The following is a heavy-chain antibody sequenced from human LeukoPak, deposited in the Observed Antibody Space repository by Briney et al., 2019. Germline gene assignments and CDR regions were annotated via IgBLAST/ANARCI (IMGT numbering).Heavy chain of an antibody. V-gene: IGHV3-64D*06. CDR3: AADPDDILTGYDY. J-gene: IGHJ4*02. CDR1: GFIFSSYT. Sequence: GGSLRLSCSASGFIFSSYTMYWVRQAPGKGLEYVSVINGDGRTTYYADSVKGRFTISRDNSRTTLYLQMSSLRSEDTAVYYCAADPDDILTGYDYWGQGTLVTVSS. CDR2: INGDGRTT. D-gene: IGHD3-9*01.